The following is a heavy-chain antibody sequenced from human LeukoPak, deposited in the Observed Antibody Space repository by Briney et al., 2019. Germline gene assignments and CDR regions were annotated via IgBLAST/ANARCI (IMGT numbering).Heavy chain of an antibody. J-gene: IGHJ4*02. CDR1: GFTVSSHY. D-gene: IGHD2-15*01. V-gene: IGHV3-53*01. Sequence: GGSLRLSCAASGFTVSSHYMSWVRQAPGKGLEWVSLTYSDGTTYYEDSVKGRFTVSRDNSKDTLYLRMNSLRAEDTAVYYCARDQASFCSGGGCPRGYYFDYWGQGTLVTVSS. CDR2: TYSDGTT. CDR3: ARDQASFCSGGGCPRGYYFDY.